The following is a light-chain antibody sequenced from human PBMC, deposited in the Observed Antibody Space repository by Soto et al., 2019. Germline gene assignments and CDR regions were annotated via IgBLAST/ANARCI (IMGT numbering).Light chain of an antibody. Sequence: QSVLTQPASVSGSPGQSITISCAGTMRDVGAYNLVSWYQQHPGRAPQLIIYEVRNRPSGISFRFSGSKSGNTASLTISGIMTEDEADYYCSSYTTNSIPVVFGGGTKLTVL. J-gene: IGLJ2*01. CDR2: EVR. CDR3: SSYTTNSIPVV. V-gene: IGLV2-14*01. CDR1: MRDVGAYNL.